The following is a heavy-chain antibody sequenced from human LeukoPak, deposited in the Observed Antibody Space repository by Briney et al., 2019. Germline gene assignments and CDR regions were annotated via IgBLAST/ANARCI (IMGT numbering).Heavy chain of an antibody. CDR2: IIPIFGTA. CDR1: GGTFSSYA. V-gene: IGHV1-69*01. Sequence: SVKVSCKASGGTFSSYAISWVRQAPGQGLEWMGGIIPIFGTANYAQKFQGRVTITADESTSTAYMELSSLRSEDTAVYYCARGRRGDYCSGGSCYSGRFDPWGQGTLVTASS. CDR3: ARGRRGDYCSGGSCYSGRFDP. J-gene: IGHJ5*02. D-gene: IGHD2-15*01.